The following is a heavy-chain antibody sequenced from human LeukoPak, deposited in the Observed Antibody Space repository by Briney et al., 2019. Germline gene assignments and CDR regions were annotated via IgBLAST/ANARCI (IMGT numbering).Heavy chain of an antibody. Sequence: ASVKVSCKTSGGTFSNYTISWVRQAPGQGLEWMGGIIPIFGTANYAQKFQGKVTITADKSTSTAYMELSRLRSDDTAVYYCARWSVAGRGGGYWGQGTLVTVSS. V-gene: IGHV1-69*06. J-gene: IGHJ4*02. D-gene: IGHD6-19*01. CDR3: ARWSVAGRGGGY. CDR2: IIPIFGTA. CDR1: GGTFSNYT.